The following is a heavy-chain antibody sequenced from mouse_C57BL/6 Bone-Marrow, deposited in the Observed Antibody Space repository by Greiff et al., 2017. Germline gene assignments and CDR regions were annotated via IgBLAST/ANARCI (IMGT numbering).Heavy chain of an antibody. V-gene: IGHV5-15*01. J-gene: IGHJ3*01. D-gene: IGHD2-1*01. CDR1: GFTFSDYG. CDR2: ISNLAYSI. Sequence: EVQLVESGGGLVQPGGSLKLSCAASGFTFSDYGMAWVRQAPRKGPEWVAFISNLAYSIYYADTVTGRFTISRENAKNTLYLERSSLRSEDTAMYYCARIYYGNQAWFAYWGQGTLVTVSA. CDR3: ARIYYGNQAWFAY.